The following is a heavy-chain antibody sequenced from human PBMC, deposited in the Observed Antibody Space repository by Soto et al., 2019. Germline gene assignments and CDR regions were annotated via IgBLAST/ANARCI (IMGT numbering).Heavy chain of an antibody. Sequence: GASVKVSCKASGYTFTSYAMHWVRQAPGQRLEWMGWINAGNGNTKYSQKFQGRVTITRDTSASTAYMELSSLRSEDTAVYYCAREGWLVLGGFAYWGQGTLVTVSS. CDR3: AREGWLVLGGFAY. J-gene: IGHJ4*02. CDR2: INAGNGNT. D-gene: IGHD6-19*01. CDR1: GYTFTSYA. V-gene: IGHV1-3*01.